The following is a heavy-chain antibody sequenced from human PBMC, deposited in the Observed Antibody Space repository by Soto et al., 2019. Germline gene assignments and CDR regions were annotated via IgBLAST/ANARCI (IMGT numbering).Heavy chain of an antibody. V-gene: IGHV3-9*01. CDR2: ISWNSGSI. CDR1: GLTFDDFA. D-gene: IGHD2-21*01. Sequence: GGSLRLSCVASGLTFDDFAMHWVRQAPGKGLEWVSGISWNSGSIGYADSVKGRFTISRDNAENSLYLHMNSLRAEDTALYSCATDFCVGGVVRASGGIAFDLWGQGTKVTVSS. CDR3: ATDFCVGGVVRASGGIAFDL. J-gene: IGHJ3*01.